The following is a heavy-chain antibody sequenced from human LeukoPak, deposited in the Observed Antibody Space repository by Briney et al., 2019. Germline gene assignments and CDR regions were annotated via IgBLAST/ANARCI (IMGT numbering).Heavy chain of an antibody. V-gene: IGHV3-7*03. CDR2: IKQDGSEK. CDR3: ARDVGAAMATDAFDI. Sequence: GGSLRLSCAASGFTFSSYWMSWVRQAPGKGLEWVANIKQDGSEKYYVDSVKGRFTNSRDNAKNSLYLQMNSLRAEDTAVYYCARDVGAAMATDAFDIWGQGTMVTVSS. J-gene: IGHJ3*02. D-gene: IGHD5-18*01. CDR1: GFTFSSYW.